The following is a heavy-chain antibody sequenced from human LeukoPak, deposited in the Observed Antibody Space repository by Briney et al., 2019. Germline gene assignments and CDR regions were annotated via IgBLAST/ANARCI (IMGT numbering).Heavy chain of an antibody. CDR2: IKQDGSDK. V-gene: IGHV3-7*03. Sequence: GGSLRLSCAASGFAFSNYWMTWVRQAPGKGLEWVANIKQDGSDKYYVDSVRGRFAISRDNAKSSLFLQMNSLRAEDTAVYYCARDSGWFRFDYWGQETLVTVSS. J-gene: IGHJ4*02. CDR3: ARDSGWFRFDY. D-gene: IGHD6-13*01. CDR1: GFAFSNYW.